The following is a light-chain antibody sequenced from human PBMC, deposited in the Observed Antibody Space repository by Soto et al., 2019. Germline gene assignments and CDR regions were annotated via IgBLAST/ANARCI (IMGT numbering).Light chain of an antibody. Sequence: QSVLTQPPSVSGAPGQRVTISCTGSSSNIGAGYDVHWYQQLPGTAPKLLIFGNRDRPSGVPDRFSGSRSGTSASLAITGLQAEDEADYYCQSYDSTLTGSEVVFGGGTKLTVL. V-gene: IGLV1-40*01. J-gene: IGLJ3*02. CDR3: QSYDSTLTGSEVV. CDR2: GNR. CDR1: SSNIGAGYD.